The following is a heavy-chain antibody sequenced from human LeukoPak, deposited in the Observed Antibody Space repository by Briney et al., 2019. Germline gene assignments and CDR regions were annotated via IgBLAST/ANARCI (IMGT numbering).Heavy chain of an antibody. V-gene: IGHV5-51*01. J-gene: IGHJ5*02. CDR3: ARWNKYCGGDCYWFDP. CDR1: GYSFTSYW. CDR2: IYPGDSDT. D-gene: IGHD2-21*02. Sequence: RGESLKISCKASGYSFTSYWIGWVRQMPGKGLEWMGIIYPGDSDTRYSPSFQGQVTISADKSISTAYLQWSSLKASDTAMYYCARWNKYCGGDCYWFDPWGQGTLVTVSS.